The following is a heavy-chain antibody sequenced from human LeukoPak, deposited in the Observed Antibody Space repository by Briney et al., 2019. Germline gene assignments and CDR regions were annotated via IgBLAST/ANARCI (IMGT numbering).Heavy chain of an antibody. CDR2: ISSSSSTI. CDR1: GFTFSSYG. CDR3: AGFRIGPFDY. V-gene: IGHV3-48*04. Sequence: GGSLRLSCAASGFTFSSYGMHWVRQAPGKGLEWVSYISSSSSTIYYADSVKGRFTISRDNAKNSLYLQMNSLRAEDTAVYYCAGFRIGPFDYWGQGTLVSVSS. D-gene: IGHD2/OR15-2a*01. J-gene: IGHJ4*02.